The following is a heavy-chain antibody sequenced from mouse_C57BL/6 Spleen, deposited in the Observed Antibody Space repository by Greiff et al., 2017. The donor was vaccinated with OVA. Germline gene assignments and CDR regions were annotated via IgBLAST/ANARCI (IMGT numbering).Heavy chain of an antibody. CDR3: ARPDYYGSSPYAMDY. D-gene: IGHD1-1*01. V-gene: IGHV1-9*01. J-gene: IGHJ4*01. Sequence: VKLLESGAELMKPGASVKLSCKATGYTFTGYWIEWVKQRPGHGLEWIGEILPGSGSTNYNQKFKDKATLTVDKSSSTAYMQLSSLTSEDSAVYYCARPDYYGSSPYAMDYWGQGTSVTVSS. CDR2: ILPGSGST. CDR1: GYTFTGYW.